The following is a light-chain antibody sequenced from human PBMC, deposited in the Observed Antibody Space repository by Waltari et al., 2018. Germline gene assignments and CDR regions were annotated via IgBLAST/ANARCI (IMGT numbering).Light chain of an antibody. CDR1: RSNIGAEV. V-gene: IGLV1-44*01. J-gene: IGLJ3*02. CDR3: ATWDYSLDGQV. CDR2: STN. Sequence: QSVLTQPPSASGTPGQRVTISCSGSRSNIGAEVVNWYQVLPGTAPRLLIYSTNRRTPGVPQRFFGSKAGTSGSLGISGLQSEDEAGYYCATWDYSLDGQVFGGGTKLTVL.